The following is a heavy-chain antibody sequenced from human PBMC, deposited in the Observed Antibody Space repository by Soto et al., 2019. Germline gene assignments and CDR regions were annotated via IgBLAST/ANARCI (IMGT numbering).Heavy chain of an antibody. CDR1: GYSFTSYW. Sequence: PGESLKISCKGSGYSFTSYWIGWVRQMPGKGLEWIVIIYPGDSDTRYSPSFQGQVTISADKSISTAYLQWSSLKASDTAMYYCARIAFDHDYYDSSGYSYYFDYWGQGTLVTVSS. CDR2: IYPGDSDT. J-gene: IGHJ4*02. D-gene: IGHD3-22*01. CDR3: ARIAFDHDYYDSSGYSYYFDY. V-gene: IGHV5-51*01.